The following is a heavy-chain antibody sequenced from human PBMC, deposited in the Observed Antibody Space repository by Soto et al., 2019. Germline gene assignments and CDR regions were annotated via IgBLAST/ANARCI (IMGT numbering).Heavy chain of an antibody. J-gene: IGHJ4*02. CDR2: INPNSGDT. V-gene: IGHV1-2*02. D-gene: IGHD2-8*02. CDR1: GYTFTAYY. Sequence: GASVKVSCKASGYTFTAYYIHWVRQAPGQGLEWMGWINPNSGDTNNAQKFQGRVTLTRDTSISTAYMELSRLRSDDTAVYYCAKGTGASDYWGQGTLVTVS. CDR3: AKGTGASDY.